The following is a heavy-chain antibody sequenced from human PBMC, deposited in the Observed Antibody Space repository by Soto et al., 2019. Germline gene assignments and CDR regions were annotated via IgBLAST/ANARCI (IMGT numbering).Heavy chain of an antibody. Sequence: SETLSLTCTVSGGSMSSYYWSWIRQPPGKRLEWIAYIYYSGSTNYNPSLKSRVTISVDTSKNQFSLKLSSVTAADTAVYYCARPLADSKAGAFDIWGQGTMVTVSS. J-gene: IGHJ3*02. CDR2: IYYSGST. V-gene: IGHV4-59*08. D-gene: IGHD4-4*01. CDR1: GGSMSSYY. CDR3: ARPLADSKAGAFDI.